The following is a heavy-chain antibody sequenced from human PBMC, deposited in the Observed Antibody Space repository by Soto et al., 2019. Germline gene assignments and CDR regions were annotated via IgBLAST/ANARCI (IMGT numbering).Heavy chain of an antibody. CDR3: ASPTPYTGSCPGY. D-gene: IGHD1-26*01. J-gene: IGHJ4*02. V-gene: IGHV3-21*06. CDR1: GFTFSSYT. Sequence: GGSLRLSCAASGFTFSSYTMNWVRQAPGKGLEWVSSISSSSSYIYYADSVKGRFTISRDNAKNSLYLQMNSLRAEDTAVYYCASPTPYTGSCPGYWGQGTLVTVSS. CDR2: ISSSSSYI.